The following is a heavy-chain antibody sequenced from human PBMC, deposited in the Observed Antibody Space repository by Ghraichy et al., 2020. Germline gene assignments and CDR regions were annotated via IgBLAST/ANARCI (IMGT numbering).Heavy chain of an antibody. CDR3: AKDSPEDSSGYYLDAFDI. CDR2: ISGSGGST. J-gene: IGHJ3*02. V-gene: IGHV3-23*01. D-gene: IGHD3-22*01. CDR1: GFTFSSYA. Sequence: GGSLRLSCAASGFTFSSYAMSWVRQAPGKGLEWVSAISGSGGSTYYADSVKGRFTISRDNSKNTLYLQMNSLRAEDTAVYYCAKDSPEDSSGYYLDAFDIWGQGTMVTVSS.